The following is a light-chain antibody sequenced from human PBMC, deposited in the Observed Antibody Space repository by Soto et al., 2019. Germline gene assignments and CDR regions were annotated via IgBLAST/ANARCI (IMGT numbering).Light chain of an antibody. CDR1: SSNIGAGYD. Sequence: QSVLTQPPSVSGAPGQRVTISCTGSSSNIGAGYDVHWYQQRPGTAPTLLIFGNINRPSGGPDRFSCAKSGTSASLAITGLQAADEGDYYCQSYDSTLSARYVFGTGTKLTVL. V-gene: IGLV1-40*01. CDR3: QSYDSTLSARYV. CDR2: GNI. J-gene: IGLJ1*01.